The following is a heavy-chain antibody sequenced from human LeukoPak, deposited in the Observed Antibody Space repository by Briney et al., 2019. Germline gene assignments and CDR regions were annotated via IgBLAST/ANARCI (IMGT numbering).Heavy chain of an antibody. J-gene: IGHJ4*02. Sequence: ESGPALVKPTQTLTLTCTFSGFSLRTSGMCVSWIRQPPGKALEWLARIDWDDDKYYNTSLKTRLIISKDTSKNQVVLTMTNMDPVDTATYYCARTIAARYYFDFWGQGTLVTVSS. CDR3: ARTIAARYYFDF. CDR1: GFSLRTSGMC. CDR2: IDWDDDK. V-gene: IGHV2-70*11. D-gene: IGHD6-13*01.